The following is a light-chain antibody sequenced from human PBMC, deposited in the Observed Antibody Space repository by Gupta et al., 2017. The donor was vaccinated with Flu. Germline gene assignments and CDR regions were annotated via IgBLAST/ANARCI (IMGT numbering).Light chain of an antibody. Sequence: QSALTQPPSASGSPGQSVAISCTGTSRDIGGNNYVSWYQQHPGKDPKLMIDEVNKRPSGVPDRFSGSKSGNTASLTVSGLQAEDEADYYCCSYGINDVFGTGTKVTVL. J-gene: IGLJ1*01. CDR1: SRDIGGNNY. CDR2: EVN. CDR3: CSYGINDV. V-gene: IGLV2-8*01.